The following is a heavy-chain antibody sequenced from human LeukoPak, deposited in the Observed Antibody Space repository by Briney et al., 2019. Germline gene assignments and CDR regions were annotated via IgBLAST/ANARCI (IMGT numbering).Heavy chain of an antibody. CDR3: ARGEGYGDY. D-gene: IGHD5-12*01. CDR1: GIDISYHY. J-gene: IGHJ4*02. CDR2: ISGSGGST. Sequence: GGSLRLSCVASGIDISYHYVGWVRQAPGKGLEWVSAISGSGGSTYYADSVKGRSTISRDNSKNTLYLQMNSLRAEDTAVYYCARGEGYGDYWGQGTLVTVSS. V-gene: IGHV3-23*01.